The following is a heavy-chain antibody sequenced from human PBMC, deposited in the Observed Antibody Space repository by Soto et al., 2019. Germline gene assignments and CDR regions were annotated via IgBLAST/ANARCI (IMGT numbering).Heavy chain of an antibody. CDR3: ARGVSPKRGIYYYYYGMDV. V-gene: IGHV1-8*01. CDR2: MNPNSGNT. J-gene: IGHJ6*02. D-gene: IGHD1-20*01. Sequence: ASVKVSCKASGYTFTSYDINWVRQATGQGLEWMGWMNPNSGNTGYAQKFQGRVTMTRNTSISTAYMELSSLRSEDTAVYYCARGVSPKRGIYYYYYGMDVWGQGTTVTVSS. CDR1: GYTFTSYD.